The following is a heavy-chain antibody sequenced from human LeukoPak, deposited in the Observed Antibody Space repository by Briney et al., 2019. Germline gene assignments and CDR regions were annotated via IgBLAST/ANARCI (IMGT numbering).Heavy chain of an antibody. V-gene: IGHV3-23*01. D-gene: IGHD5-18*01. CDR3: ARHDSFIPY. J-gene: IGHJ4*02. CDR2: ISDNEGRA. Sequence: GGSLRLSCAASGFNFNYYAMSWVRQAPGKGLEWVSGISDNEGRAYYTDSVKGRFTISRDRTKNTVYLQMHNLRADDTAVYFCARHDSFIPYWGTGTLVTVSS. CDR1: GFNFNYYA.